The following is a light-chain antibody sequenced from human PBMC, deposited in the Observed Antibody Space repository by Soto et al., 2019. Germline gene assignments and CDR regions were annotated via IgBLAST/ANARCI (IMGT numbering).Light chain of an antibody. CDR2: SVS. Sequence: DIQMTQSPSSVSASVGDRITITCRASQGVSTSLAWYQQEPGKAPKLLIYSVSNLQSGVPSRFRGSGSGTDFTLTISSLQPADSAIYYCQQAKNFPWTFGQGTKVEIK. CDR3: QQAKNFPWT. CDR1: QGVSTS. V-gene: IGKV1-12*01. J-gene: IGKJ1*01.